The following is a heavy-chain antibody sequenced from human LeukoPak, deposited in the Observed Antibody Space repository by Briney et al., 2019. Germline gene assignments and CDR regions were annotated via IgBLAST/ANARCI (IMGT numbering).Heavy chain of an antibody. V-gene: IGHV4-39*07. CDR1: GGSISSSSYY. CDR2: IYYSGST. Sequence: PSETLSLTCTVSGGSISSSSYYWGWIRQPPGKGLEWIGSIYYSGSTYYNPSLKSRVTISVDTSKNQFSLKLSSVTAADTAVYYCARGWQRATIFYWGQGTLVTVSS. J-gene: IGHJ4*02. D-gene: IGHD5-24*01. CDR3: ARGWQRATIFY.